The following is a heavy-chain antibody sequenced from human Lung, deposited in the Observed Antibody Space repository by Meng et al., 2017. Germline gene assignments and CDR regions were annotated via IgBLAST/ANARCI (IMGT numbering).Heavy chain of an antibody. V-gene: IGHV1-2*06. CDR3: ARDEDISAAGKLFGDY. J-gene: IGHJ4*02. Sequence: RVHAGGEVKKPGASVEVSSKPSGYNFPDYYIHWVRQAPGQGLEWMGRIDPKNGDTHYAQKFQGRVTMTGDTSISTAYMDLSGLRSDDTAMYYCARDEDISAAGKLFGDYWGQGTLVTVSS. CDR1: GYNFPDYY. D-gene: IGHD6-25*01. CDR2: IDPKNGDT.